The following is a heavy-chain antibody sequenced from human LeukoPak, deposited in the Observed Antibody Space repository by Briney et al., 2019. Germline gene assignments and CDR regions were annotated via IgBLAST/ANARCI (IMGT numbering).Heavy chain of an antibody. Sequence: ASVKVSCKASGYTFTTYAMNWVRQAPGQGLEWMGWINTNTGNPTYAQGFTGRFVFSLDTSVSTAYLQISSLKAEDTAVYYCARVVDYYDSSGPRGWDAFDIWGQGTMVTVSS. CDR3: ARVVDYYDSSGPRGWDAFDI. J-gene: IGHJ3*02. CDR1: GYTFTTYA. V-gene: IGHV7-4-1*02. CDR2: INTNTGNP. D-gene: IGHD3-22*01.